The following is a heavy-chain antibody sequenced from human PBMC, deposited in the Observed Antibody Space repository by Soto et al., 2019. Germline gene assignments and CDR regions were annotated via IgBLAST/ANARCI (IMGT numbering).Heavy chain of an antibody. J-gene: IGHJ4*02. CDR3: ARSPNYDFWSGSAPL. D-gene: IGHD3-3*01. Sequence: LRLSCAASGFTVSSNYMSWVRQAPGKGLEWVSVIYSGGSTYYADSVKGRFTISRDNSKNTLYLQMNSLRAEDTAVYYCARSPNYDFWSGSAPLWGQGTLVTVS. V-gene: IGHV3-53*01. CDR2: IYSGGST. CDR1: GFTVSSNY.